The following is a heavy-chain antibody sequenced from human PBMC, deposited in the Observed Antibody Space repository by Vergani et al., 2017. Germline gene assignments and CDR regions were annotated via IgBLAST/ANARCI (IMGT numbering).Heavy chain of an antibody. CDR2: IIPIFGTA. CDR3: AGDRRNSGVWGRADAFDI. D-gene: IGHD3-16*01. J-gene: IGHJ3*02. V-gene: IGHV1-69*12. Sequence: QVQLVQSGAEVKKPGSSVKVSCKASGGTFSSYAISWVRQAPGQGLEWMGGIIPIFGTANYAQKFQGRVTITADESTSTAYMELSSLRAEDTAVYYCAGDRRNSGVWGRADAFDIWGQGTMVTVSS. CDR1: GGTFSSYA.